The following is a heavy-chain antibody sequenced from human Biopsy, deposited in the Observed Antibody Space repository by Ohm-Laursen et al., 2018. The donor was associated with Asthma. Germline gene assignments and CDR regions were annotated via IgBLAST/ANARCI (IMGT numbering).Heavy chain of an antibody. CDR3: ARKAGSCISRTCYSLDF. J-gene: IGHJ4*02. CDR2: IDSFFGTT. D-gene: IGHD2-2*01. V-gene: IGHV1-69*01. CDR1: GGTFNTYV. Sequence: SSANVSCKSLGGTFNTYVIGWGRQAPGPGLEGMGGIDSFFGTTTYPQKFQDRVTITADDSTSTVYMELSSLRSEDTAVYYCARKAGSCISRTCYSLDFWGQGTLVTVSS.